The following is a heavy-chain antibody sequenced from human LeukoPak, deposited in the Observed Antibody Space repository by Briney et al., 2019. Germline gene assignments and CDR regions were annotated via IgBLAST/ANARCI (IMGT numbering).Heavy chain of an antibody. CDR3: ATDDFWSGYSDY. CDR1: GFTFSSYS. Sequence: GGSLRLSCAASGFTFSSYSMNWGRQAPGKGLEWVSSISSSSSYIYYADSVKGRFTISRDNAKNSLYLQMNSLRAEDTAVYYCATDDFWSGYSDYWGQGTLVTVSS. V-gene: IGHV3-21*01. J-gene: IGHJ4*02. CDR2: ISSSSSYI. D-gene: IGHD3-3*01.